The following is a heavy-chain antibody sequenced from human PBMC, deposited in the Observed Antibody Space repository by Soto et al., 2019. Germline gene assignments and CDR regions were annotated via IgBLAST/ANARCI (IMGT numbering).Heavy chain of an antibody. CDR1: GFTFSSYG. CDR2: IWYDGSNK. J-gene: IGHJ4*02. Sequence: QVQLVESGGGVVQPGRSLRLSCAASGFTFSSYGMHWVRQAPGKGLEWVAVIWYDGSNKYYADSVKGRFTISRDNSKNTLYLQMNSLRAEDTAVYYCARDPTIVVVPAVIYYFDYWGQGTLVTVSS. V-gene: IGHV3-33*01. CDR3: ARDPTIVVVPAVIYYFDY. D-gene: IGHD2-2*01.